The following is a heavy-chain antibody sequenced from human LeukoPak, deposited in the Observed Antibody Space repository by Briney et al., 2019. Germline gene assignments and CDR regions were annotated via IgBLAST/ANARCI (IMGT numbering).Heavy chain of an antibody. CDR3: VKGLCSGVSCPLDY. J-gene: IGHJ4*02. V-gene: IGHV3-30-3*01. CDR1: GITFSSYA. Sequence: GSLRLSCAVSGITFSSYAMYWVRQAPGKGLECVAFLSYDGSNKYYADSVKGRFTISGDYSKNTVYLQLNSLRADDTAVYYCVKGLCSGVSCPLDYWGQGALVTVSS. CDR2: LSYDGSNK. D-gene: IGHD2-15*01.